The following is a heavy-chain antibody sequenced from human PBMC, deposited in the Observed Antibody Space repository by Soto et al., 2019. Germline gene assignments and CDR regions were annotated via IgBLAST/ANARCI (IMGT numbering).Heavy chain of an antibody. J-gene: IGHJ3*02. CDR2: IIPIFGTA. D-gene: IGHD3-22*01. CDR1: GGTFSSYA. CDR3: ARGGEVVAQDLDAFDI. Sequence: QVQLVQSGAEVKKPGSSVKVSCKASGGTFSSYAISWVRQAPGQGLEWMGGIIPIFGTANYAQKFQGRVTITADESKSTAYMELSSLRSEDTAVYYCARGGEVVAQDLDAFDIWCQGTMVTVSS. V-gene: IGHV1-69*01.